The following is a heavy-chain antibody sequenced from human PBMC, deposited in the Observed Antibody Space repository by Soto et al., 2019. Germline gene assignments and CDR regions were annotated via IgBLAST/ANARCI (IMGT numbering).Heavy chain of an antibody. V-gene: IGHV3-48*03. J-gene: IGHJ4*02. D-gene: IGHD5-12*01. CDR1: GFDFRIYE. CDR2: IGSTGSTI. Sequence: EVLLVEPGGALVQPGGSLRLSCEASGFDFRIYEMNWVRQAPGKGLEWLSYIGSTGSTIYYADSVKGRFTISRDDGKNSVYLQMNTLRAEDTAVYYCARRGYSGYDWGWYFDFWGQGTPVTVSS. CDR3: ARRGYSGYDWGWYFDF.